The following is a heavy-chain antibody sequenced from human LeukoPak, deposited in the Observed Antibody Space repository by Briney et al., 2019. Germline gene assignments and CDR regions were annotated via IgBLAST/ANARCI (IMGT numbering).Heavy chain of an antibody. CDR2: ISSNGGSA. D-gene: IGHD2-15*01. J-gene: IGHJ4*02. Sequence: PGGSLRLSCSASGFIFGSYAMHWVRQAPGKGLEHVSAISSNGGSAYYADSVKGRFTISRDNSKNSLYLQMSSLRAEDTAVYYCVKVGGCSGGSCYYSDHWGQGTLVTVSS. CDR1: GFIFGSYA. V-gene: IGHV3-64D*06. CDR3: VKVGGCSGGSCYYSDH.